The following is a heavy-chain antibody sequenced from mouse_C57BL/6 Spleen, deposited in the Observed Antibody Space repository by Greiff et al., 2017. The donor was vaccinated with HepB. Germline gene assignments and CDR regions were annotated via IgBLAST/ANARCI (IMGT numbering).Heavy chain of an antibody. Sequence: VQLVESGAELVKPGASVKLSCKASGYTFTEYTIHWVKQRSGQGLEWIGWFYPGSGSIKYNEKFKDKATLTADKSSSTVYMELSRLTSEDSAVYFCARHEDTYYGSSSLFDYWGQGTTLTVSS. D-gene: IGHD1-1*01. V-gene: IGHV1-62-2*01. CDR2: FYPGSGSI. J-gene: IGHJ2*01. CDR1: GYTFTEYT. CDR3: ARHEDTYYGSSSLFDY.